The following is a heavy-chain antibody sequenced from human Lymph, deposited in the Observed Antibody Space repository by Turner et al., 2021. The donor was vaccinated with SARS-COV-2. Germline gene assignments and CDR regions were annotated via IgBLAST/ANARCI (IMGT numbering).Heavy chain of an antibody. Sequence: QVQLQESGPGLVKRSGTLSLTCAVSGGSISSSKWWNWVRQPPGKGLEWIGEICHSGNTNYNPSLKSRVTTSVDKSKNQFSLKLSSVTAADSAVYYCATKYCSGGSCSYFDSWGQGTLVTVSS. CDR2: ICHSGNT. CDR3: ATKYCSGGSCSYFDS. V-gene: IGHV4-4*02. D-gene: IGHD2-15*01. CDR1: GGSISSSKW. J-gene: IGHJ4*02.